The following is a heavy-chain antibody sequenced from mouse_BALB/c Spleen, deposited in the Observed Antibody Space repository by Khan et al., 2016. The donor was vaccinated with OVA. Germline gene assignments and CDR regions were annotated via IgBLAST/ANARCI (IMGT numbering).Heavy chain of an antibody. CDR3: ARQPYYHYNVMDY. V-gene: IGHV2-6-1*01. CDR2: MWSDGST. Sequence: QVQLKESGPGLVAPSQSLSITCTISGFSLTNYGIHWVRQPPGKGLEWLALMWSDGSTTYNSALKSRLTISKDKSKSQVFLKMNSLQTDDTAMYFDARQPYYHYNVMDYWGQGTSVTVSS. D-gene: IGHD2-10*01. J-gene: IGHJ4*01. CDR1: GFSLTNYG.